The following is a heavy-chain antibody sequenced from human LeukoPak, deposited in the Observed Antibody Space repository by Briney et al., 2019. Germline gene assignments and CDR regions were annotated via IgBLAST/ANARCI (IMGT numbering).Heavy chain of an antibody. V-gene: IGHV3-33*01. Sequence: QSGRSLRLSCAASGFTFSSYGMHWVRQAPGKGLEWVAVIWYDGSNKYYADSVKGRFTISRDNSKNTLYLQMNSLRAEDTAVYYCARDRAPRSRNWFDPWGQGTLVIVSS. CDR3: ARDRAPRSRNWFDP. CDR2: IWYDGSNK. CDR1: GFTFSSYG. J-gene: IGHJ5*02.